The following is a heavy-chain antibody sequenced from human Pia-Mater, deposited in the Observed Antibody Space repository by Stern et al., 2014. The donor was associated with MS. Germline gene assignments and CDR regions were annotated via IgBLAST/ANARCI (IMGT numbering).Heavy chain of an antibody. V-gene: IGHV3-30*18. J-gene: IGHJ6*02. CDR2: ISNDGNEK. D-gene: IGHD2-15*01. CDR1: GFTLRSYG. Sequence: VQLVESGGGVVQPGRSLRLSCAASGFTLRSYGMHWVRQAPGKGLEWVAVISNDGNEKYYTDAVKGRFPISRDNSKNTLYLQMNSLRTEDTAVYYCAKDRLFCSGGGCYAMDVWGQGTTVTVSS. CDR3: AKDRLFCSGGGCYAMDV.